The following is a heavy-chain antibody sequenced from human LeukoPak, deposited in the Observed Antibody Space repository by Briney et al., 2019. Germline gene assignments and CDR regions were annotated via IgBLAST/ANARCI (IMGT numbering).Heavy chain of an antibody. CDR1: GFTFSSYG. J-gene: IGHJ4*02. Sequence: GGSLRLSCAASGFTFSSYGMNWVRQAPGKGLEYVSYISSSSSTIYYADSVEGRFTISRDNAKNSLYLQMNSLRDEDTAVYYCARVFGSERGYWGQGTLVTVSS. CDR2: ISSSSSTI. D-gene: IGHD3-3*01. CDR3: ARVFGSERGY. V-gene: IGHV3-48*02.